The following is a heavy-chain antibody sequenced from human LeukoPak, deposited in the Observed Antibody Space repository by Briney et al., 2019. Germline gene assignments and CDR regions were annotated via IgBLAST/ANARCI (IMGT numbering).Heavy chain of an antibody. J-gene: IGHJ4*02. Sequence: GGSLRLSCAASGFTFSSYAMSWVRQAPGKGLEWVSGISGSGGSTYYADSVKGRSTISRDNGKNSLYLQMNSLRAEDTAVYYCASEGWAERYFDFWGQGTLVTVSS. V-gene: IGHV3-23*01. D-gene: IGHD6-19*01. CDR3: ASEGWAERYFDF. CDR1: GFTFSSYA. CDR2: ISGSGGST.